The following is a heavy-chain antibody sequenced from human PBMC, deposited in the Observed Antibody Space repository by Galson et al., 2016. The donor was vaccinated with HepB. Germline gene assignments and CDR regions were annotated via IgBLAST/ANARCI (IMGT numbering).Heavy chain of an antibody. Sequence: SLRLSCAASGFSLRNHWMSWVRQAPGKGPEWVANINQDGSVEKYVDSVKGRFTIFKDNAKNSLYLQLNSLSAEDTAMFYCARIAADGSTFDYWGQGTLVTVSS. D-gene: IGHD6-13*01. CDR2: INQDGSVE. V-gene: IGHV3-7*03. J-gene: IGHJ4*02. CDR3: ARIAADGSTFDY. CDR1: GFSLRNHW.